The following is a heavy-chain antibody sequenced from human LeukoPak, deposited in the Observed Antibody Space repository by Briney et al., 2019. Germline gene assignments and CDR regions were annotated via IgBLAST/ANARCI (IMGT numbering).Heavy chain of an antibody. CDR3: ARVGNDFDP. D-gene: IGHD1-1*01. J-gene: IGHJ5*02. CDR2: ISASGAYT. Sequence: TGGSLRLPCAASGFTFSNYAMGWVRQAPGKGLEWVSTISASGAYTYYTDSVKGRFTISRDNSKNTLYLQMNSLRADDTAVYYCARVGNDFDPWGQGTLVTVSS. CDR1: GFTFSNYA. V-gene: IGHV3-23*01.